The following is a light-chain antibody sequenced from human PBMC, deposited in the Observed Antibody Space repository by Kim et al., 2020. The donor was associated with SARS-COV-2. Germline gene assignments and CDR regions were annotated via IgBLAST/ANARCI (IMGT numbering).Light chain of an antibody. CDR2: AAS. Sequence: SGGDRVTIACRASQSIGTRLNWYQQRPGKAPKLLIYAASSLQSGVPPRFSGTGSGTDFTLTISSLQPEDFATYYCQQSHSTPWLTFGGGTKVDIK. CDR3: QQSHSTPWLT. V-gene: IGKV1-39*01. J-gene: IGKJ4*01. CDR1: QSIGTR.